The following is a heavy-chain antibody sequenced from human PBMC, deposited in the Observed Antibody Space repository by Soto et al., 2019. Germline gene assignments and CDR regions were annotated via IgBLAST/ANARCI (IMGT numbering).Heavy chain of an antibody. Sequence: QVQLVQSGAEVKKPGASVKVSCKASGYPFTSYGISWVRQAPGQGLEWMGWISADNGNTNYAQKLQGRVTMTTDTSTSTAYMELRSLRSDDTAVYYCARESDYGDRHDALDIWCQGTMVTVSS. V-gene: IGHV1-18*01. CDR1: GYPFTSYG. CDR3: ARESDYGDRHDALDI. J-gene: IGHJ3*02. CDR2: ISADNGNT. D-gene: IGHD4-17*01.